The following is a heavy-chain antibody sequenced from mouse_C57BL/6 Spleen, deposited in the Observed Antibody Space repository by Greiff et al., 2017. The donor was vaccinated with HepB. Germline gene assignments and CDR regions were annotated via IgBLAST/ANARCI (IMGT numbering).Heavy chain of an antibody. V-gene: IGHV5-4*01. CDR2: ISDGGSYT. CDR3: ARDVGGRGTWFAY. J-gene: IGHJ3*01. Sequence: EVMLVESGGGLVKPGGSLKLSCAASGFTFSSYAMSWVRQTPEKRLEWVATISDGGSYTYYPDNVKGRFTISRDNAKNNLYLQMSHLKSEDTAMYYCARDVGGRGTWFAYWGQGTLVTVSA. CDR1: GFTFSSYA.